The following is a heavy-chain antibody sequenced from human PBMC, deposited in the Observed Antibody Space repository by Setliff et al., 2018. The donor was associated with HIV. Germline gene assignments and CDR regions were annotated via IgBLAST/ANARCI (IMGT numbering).Heavy chain of an antibody. CDR1: GFTFSSYA. CDR3: ARSTLGARGYAIPTPLEFDP. CDR2: IYYSGST. V-gene: IGHV4-59*01. Sequence: GSLRLSCAASGFTFSSYAMSWIRQPPGKGLEWIGYIYYSGSTNYKPSLKSRVSISVDTSKNQFSLKLSSVTAADTAVYYCARSTLGARGYAIPTPLEFDPWGQGTLVTVSS. J-gene: IGHJ5*02. D-gene: IGHD2-21*01.